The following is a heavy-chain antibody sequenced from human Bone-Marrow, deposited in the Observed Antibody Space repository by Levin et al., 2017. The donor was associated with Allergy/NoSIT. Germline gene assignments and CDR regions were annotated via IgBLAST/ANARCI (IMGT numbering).Heavy chain of an antibody. D-gene: IGHD3-3*01. J-gene: IGHJ5*02. CDR3: ARDPALNDFWSGTNWFDP. CDR2: ISAYNGNT. V-gene: IGHV1-18*01. Sequence: PGESLKISCKASGYTFTSYGISWVRQAPGQGLEWMGWISAYNGNTNYAQKLQGRVTMTTDTSTSTAYMELRSLRSDDTAVYYCARDPALNDFWSGTNWFDPWGQGTLVTVSS. CDR1: GYTFTSYG.